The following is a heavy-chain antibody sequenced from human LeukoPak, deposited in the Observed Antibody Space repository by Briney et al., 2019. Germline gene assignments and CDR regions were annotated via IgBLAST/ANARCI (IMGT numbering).Heavy chain of an antibody. CDR1: GGSFSGYY. CDR3: AGGDITGYSSGWYNWFDP. V-gene: IGHV4-34*01. CDR2: INHSGST. Sequence: SETLSLTCAVYGGSFSGYYWSWIRHPPGKGLEWIGEINHSGSTNYNPSLTSRVTTSVATSKNQFSLKLSSVTAADTAVYYCAGGDITGYSSGWYNWFDPWGQGTLVTVSS. J-gene: IGHJ5*02. D-gene: IGHD6-19*01.